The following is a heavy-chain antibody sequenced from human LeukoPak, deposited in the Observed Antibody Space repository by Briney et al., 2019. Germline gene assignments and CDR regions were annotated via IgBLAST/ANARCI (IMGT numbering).Heavy chain of an antibody. CDR1: GFTFSNYA. CDR2: ISNNGGNT. V-gene: IGHV3-64*01. Sequence: PGGSLRLSCVASGFTFSNYAMHWVRQAPGKGLEYVSAISNNGGNTYYANSVKGRFTISRDNSKNTLYLQMGSLRAEDMAVYYCARDPNRYSGSYFGQGTLVTVSS. D-gene: IGHD1-26*01. J-gene: IGHJ4*02. CDR3: ARDPNRYSGSY.